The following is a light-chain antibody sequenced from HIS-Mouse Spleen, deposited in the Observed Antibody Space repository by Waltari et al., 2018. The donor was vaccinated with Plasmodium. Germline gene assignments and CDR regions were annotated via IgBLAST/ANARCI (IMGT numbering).Light chain of an antibody. V-gene: IGLV3-1*01. CDR1: NLGHKN. CDR2: QDS. J-gene: IGLJ2*01. Sequence: SYELTQPPSVSVSPGQTASITCSGANLGHKNACWYQQKPGQSPVLVIYQDSKPPSGIPQRFSGHHTGKPAALTLSGTQAMDEADYYCQAWHRSTVVFGGETKLTVI. CDR3: QAWHRSTVV.